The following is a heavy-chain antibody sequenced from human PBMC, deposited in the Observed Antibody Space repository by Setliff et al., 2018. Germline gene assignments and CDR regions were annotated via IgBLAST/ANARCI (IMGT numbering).Heavy chain of an antibody. V-gene: IGHV1-2*02. CDR1: GYPFVGYF. CDR3: TRDPTGSNFYNFQFYMDV. Sequence: ASVKVSCKTSGYPFVGYFIYWMRQAPGQGLEWVGWIDPKSGRTKYAVKFQGRVTMTRDMSLRTVYLDLSGLTSDDTAVYYCTRDPTGSNFYNFQFYMDVWGKGTTVTVSS. J-gene: IGHJ6*03. CDR2: IDPKSGRT. D-gene: IGHD1-1*01.